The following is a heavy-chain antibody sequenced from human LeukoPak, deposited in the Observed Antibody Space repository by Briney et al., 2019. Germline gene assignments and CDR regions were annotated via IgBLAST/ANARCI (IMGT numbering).Heavy chain of an antibody. D-gene: IGHD3-16*01. J-gene: IGHJ4*02. CDR3: AKDMWGGSDY. Sequence: PGGSLRLSGAASGFTFIRDAMSWVRQPAGKGLDWVSAFCGSGGSTYYAHSVTGRFTISRDNSKNTLYLQMNSLRAEETAVYYCAKDMWGGSDYWGQGTLVTVSS. CDR2: FCGSGGST. V-gene: IGHV3-23*01. CDR1: GFTFIRDA.